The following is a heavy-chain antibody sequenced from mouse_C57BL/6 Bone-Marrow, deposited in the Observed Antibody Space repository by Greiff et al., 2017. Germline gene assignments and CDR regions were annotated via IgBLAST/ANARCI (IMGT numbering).Heavy chain of an antibody. CDR2: IDPSDSDT. D-gene: IGHD1-1*01. CDR1: GYTFTSYW. J-gene: IGHJ3*01. Sequence: VKLQQPGAELVRPGSSVKLSCKASGYTFTSYWMHWVKQRPIQGLEWIGNIDPSDSDTHYNQQFNDKATLTVDKSSSTAYMQLSSLTSEYSAVYYCARSSYYGSSWFAYWGQGTLVTVSA. V-gene: IGHV1-52*01. CDR3: ARSSYYGSSWFAY.